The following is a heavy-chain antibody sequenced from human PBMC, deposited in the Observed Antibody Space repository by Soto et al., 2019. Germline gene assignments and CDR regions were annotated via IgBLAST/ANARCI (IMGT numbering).Heavy chain of an antibody. J-gene: IGHJ6*02. Sequence: GESLKISGKGSGYSFTSYWIGWVRQMPGKGLEWMGIIYPGDSDTRYSPSFQGQVTISADKSISTAYLQWSSLKASDTAMYYCARDVQQLVGTTYYYYYGMDVWGQGTTVTVSS. CDR1: GYSFTSYW. CDR2: IYPGDSDT. CDR3: ARDVQQLVGTTYYYYYGMDV. D-gene: IGHD6-13*01. V-gene: IGHV5-51*01.